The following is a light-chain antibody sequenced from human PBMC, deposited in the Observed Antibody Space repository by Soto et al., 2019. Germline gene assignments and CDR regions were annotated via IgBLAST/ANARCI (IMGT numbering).Light chain of an antibody. V-gene: IGLV2-14*03. CDR2: DVS. CDR1: SSDVGAFNY. CDR3: NSYTSNTNYV. Sequence: QSARTQPASVSWSPGHAITISCSGTSSDVGAFNYVSWYQQHPGKAPKLMIYDVSNRPSGVSNRFSGSKSGNTASLTISGLRAEDEADYYCNSYTSNTNYVFGTGTKVTVL. J-gene: IGLJ1*01.